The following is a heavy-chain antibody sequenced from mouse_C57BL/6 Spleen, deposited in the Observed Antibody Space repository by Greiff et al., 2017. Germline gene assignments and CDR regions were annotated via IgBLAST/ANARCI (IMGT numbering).Heavy chain of an antibody. CDR1: GYTFTSYW. V-gene: IGHV1-74*01. J-gene: IGHJ2*01. CDR3: ANYYGSSYDDIDY. CDR2: IHPSDSDT. D-gene: IGHD1-1*01. Sequence: QVQLQQPGAELVKPGASVKVSCKASGYTFTSYWMHWVKQRPGQGLEWIGRIHPSDSDTNYNQKFKGKATLTVDKSSSTAYMQLSSLTSEDSSVYYCANYYGSSYDDIDYWGQGTTLTVSS.